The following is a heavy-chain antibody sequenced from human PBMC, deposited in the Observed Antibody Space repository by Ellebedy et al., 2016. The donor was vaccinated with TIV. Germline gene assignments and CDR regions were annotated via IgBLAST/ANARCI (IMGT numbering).Heavy chain of an antibody. V-gene: IGHV4-39*01. D-gene: IGHD6-19*01. CDR3: AEGRSGWYYFDY. CDR1: GGSISSSSYY. CDR2: INYSGTT. Sequence: SETLSLTCTVSGGSISSSSYYWVWTRQSSEKGLEWIGSINYSGTTYYKASVKSRATIGVDPSKNQFSLKLSFVTAADTAVDYYAEGRSGWYYFDYWGQGTLVTVSS. J-gene: IGHJ4*02.